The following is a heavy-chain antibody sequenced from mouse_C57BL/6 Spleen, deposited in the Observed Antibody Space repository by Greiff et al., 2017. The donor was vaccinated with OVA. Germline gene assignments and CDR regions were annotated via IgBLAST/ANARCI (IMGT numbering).Heavy chain of an antibody. CDR3: ARDDYYGSSYDWYFDV. V-gene: IGHV1-39*01. Sequence: VQLKESGPELVKPGASVKISCKASGYSFTDYNMNWVKQSNGKSLEWIGVINPNYGTTSYNQKFKGKATLTVDQSSSTAYMQLNSLTSEDSAVYYCARDDYYGSSYDWYFDVWGTGTTVTVSS. CDR2: INPNYGTT. CDR1: GYSFTDYN. D-gene: IGHD1-1*01. J-gene: IGHJ1*03.